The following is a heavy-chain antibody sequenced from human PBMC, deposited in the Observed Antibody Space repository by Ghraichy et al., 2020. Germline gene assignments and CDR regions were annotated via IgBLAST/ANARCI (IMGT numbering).Heavy chain of an antibody. CDR2: IYYSGST. Sequence: PSLTCTVSGGSISSGGYYWSWIRQHPGKGLEWIGYIYYSGSTYYNPSLKSRVTISVDTSKNQFSLKLSSVTAADTAVYYCARSTEYCSSTSCYRTFDYWGQGTLVTVSS. CDR1: GGSISSGGYY. CDR3: ARSTEYCSSTSCYRTFDY. J-gene: IGHJ4*02. D-gene: IGHD2-2*01. V-gene: IGHV4-31*03.